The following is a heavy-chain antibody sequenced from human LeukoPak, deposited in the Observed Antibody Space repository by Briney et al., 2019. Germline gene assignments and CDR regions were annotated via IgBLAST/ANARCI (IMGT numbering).Heavy chain of an antibody. CDR1: GYTFTSYY. CDR2: INPSGAST. V-gene: IGHV1-46*01. Sequence: GASVKVSCKASGYTFTSYYMHWVRQAPGQGLEWMGIINPSGASTIYAQKFQGRVTMTRDTSTSTVYMELSSLRSEDTAVYYCARDGNGGSLWFGELLPLLAWGQGTLVTVSS. J-gene: IGHJ5*02. D-gene: IGHD3-10*01. CDR3: ARDGNGGSLWFGELLPLLA.